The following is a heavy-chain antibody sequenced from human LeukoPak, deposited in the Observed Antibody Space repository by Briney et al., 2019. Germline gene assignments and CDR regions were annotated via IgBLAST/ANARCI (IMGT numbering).Heavy chain of an antibody. CDR3: ARARTNFDY. CDR1: GGSFSGYY. CDR2: INHSGST. Sequence: SETVSLTCAVYGGSFSGYYWSWIRQPPGKGLEWIGEINHSGSTNYNPSLKSRVTISVDTSKNQFSLKLSSVTAADTAVYYCARARTNFDYWGQGTLVTVSS. J-gene: IGHJ4*02. V-gene: IGHV4-34*01.